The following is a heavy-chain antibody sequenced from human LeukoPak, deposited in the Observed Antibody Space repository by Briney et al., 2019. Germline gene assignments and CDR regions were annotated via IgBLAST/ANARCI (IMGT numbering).Heavy chain of an antibody. CDR2: INHSGST. Sequence: SETLSLTCAVYGGSFSGYYWSWIRQPPGKGLEWIGEINHSGSTNYNPSLKSRVTISVDTSKNQFSLKLSSMTAADTAVYYCARDPPYDSSGSDYWGQGTLVTVSS. CDR3: ARDPPYDSSGSDY. D-gene: IGHD3-22*01. CDR1: GGSFSGYY. V-gene: IGHV4-34*01. J-gene: IGHJ4*02.